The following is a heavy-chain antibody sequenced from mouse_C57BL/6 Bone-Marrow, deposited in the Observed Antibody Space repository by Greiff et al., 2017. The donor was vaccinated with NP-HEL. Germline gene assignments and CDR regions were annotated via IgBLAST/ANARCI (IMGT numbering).Heavy chain of an antibody. J-gene: IGHJ4*01. V-gene: IGHV5-6*01. CDR3: ARQAYYYGSSYAMDY. CDR2: ISSGGSYT. Sequence: EVQRVESGGDLVKPGGSLKLSCAASGFTFSSYGMSWVRQTPDKRLEWVATISSGGSYTYYPDSVKGRFTISRDNAKNTLYLQMSSLKSEDTAMYYCARQAYYYGSSYAMDYWGQGTSVTVSS. D-gene: IGHD1-1*01. CDR1: GFTFSSYG.